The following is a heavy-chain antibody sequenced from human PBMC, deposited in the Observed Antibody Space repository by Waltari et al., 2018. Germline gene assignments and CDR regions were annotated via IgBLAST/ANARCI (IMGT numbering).Heavy chain of an antibody. CDR2: ITPTFGTG. D-gene: IGHD6-19*01. Sequence: QVQLVQSGAEVKKPGSSVKVSCKASGGTFSSYAISWVRQARGQGLEWMGGITPTFGTGNYAQKCKGRVTITADESTSTAYMWLSSLRSEDTAVYYCARDRPAVAGAFDIWGQGTMVTVSS. J-gene: IGHJ3*02. V-gene: IGHV1-69*13. CDR3: ARDRPAVAGAFDI. CDR1: GGTFSSYA.